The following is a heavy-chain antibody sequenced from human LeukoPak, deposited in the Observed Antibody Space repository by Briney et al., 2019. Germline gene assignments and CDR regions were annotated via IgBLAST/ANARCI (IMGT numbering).Heavy chain of an antibody. CDR2: IYHSGST. V-gene: IGHV4-38-2*02. J-gene: IGHJ3*02. D-gene: IGHD6-19*01. Sequence: PSETLSLTCTVSGYSISSGYYWGWIRQPPGKGLEWIGSIYHSGSTYYNPSLKSRVTISLDTSKNQFSLKLSSVTAADTAVYYCARVASKQWLVPGDAFDIWGQGTMVTVSS. CDR1: GYSISSGYY. CDR3: ARVASKQWLVPGDAFDI.